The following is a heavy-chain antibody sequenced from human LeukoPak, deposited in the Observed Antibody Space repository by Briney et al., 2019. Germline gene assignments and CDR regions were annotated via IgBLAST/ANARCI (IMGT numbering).Heavy chain of an antibody. CDR1: GGSISSHS. CDR2: IFYSGST. D-gene: IGHD6-19*01. CDR3: ARYRGAVAGNYFDY. J-gene: IGHJ4*02. Sequence: SETLSLTCTVSGGSISSHSWGWIRQSPGKGLEWIGSIFYSGSTYYNPSLQSRVTISVDTSKNQFSLKLSSVTATDTAVYYCARYRGAVAGNYFDYWGQGTLVTVSS. V-gene: IGHV4-39*01.